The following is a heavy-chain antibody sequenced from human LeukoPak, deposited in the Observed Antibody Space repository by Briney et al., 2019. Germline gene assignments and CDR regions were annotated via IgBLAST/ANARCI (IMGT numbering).Heavy chain of an antibody. CDR1: GGSFSGYY. J-gene: IGHJ4*02. V-gene: IGHV4-34*01. D-gene: IGHD6-13*01. CDR3: ARGQSSSWYRCLDY. CDR2: INHSGST. Sequence: SETLSLTCAVYGGSFSGYYWSWIRQPPGKGLEWIGEINHSGSTNYNPSLKSRVTISVDTSKNQFSLKLSSVTAADTAVYYRARGQSSSWYRCLDYWGQGTLVTVSS.